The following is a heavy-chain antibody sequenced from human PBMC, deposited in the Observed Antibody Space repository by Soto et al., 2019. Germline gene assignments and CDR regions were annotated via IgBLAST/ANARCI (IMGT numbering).Heavy chain of an antibody. J-gene: IGHJ5*02. V-gene: IGHV4-31*03. D-gene: IGHD2-15*01. CDR3: ARVRDCDRGRCSSPNTWFDP. CDR2: IYYTGSA. Sequence: SETLSLTCFVSGDSVNTDAYYWSWLRQLPGKDLQWIGYIYYTGSAYYGPSLQSRAIISIDTSKNQFSLRLNSVTAADTAVYYCARVRDCDRGRCSSPNTWFDPWGQGILVTVSS. CDR1: GDSVNTDAYY.